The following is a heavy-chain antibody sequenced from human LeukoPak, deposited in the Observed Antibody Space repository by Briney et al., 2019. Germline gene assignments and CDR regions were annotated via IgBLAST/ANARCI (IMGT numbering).Heavy chain of an antibody. Sequence: GRSLRLSCAASGFTFSSYGMHWVRQAPGKGLEWVAVISHDGSNKYYADSVKGRFTISRDNSKNTLYLQMNSLRAEDMAVYYCVKRWTGTTIGQQDYWGQGTLVTVSS. J-gene: IGHJ4*02. CDR3: VKRWTGTTIGQQDY. CDR1: GFTFSSYG. D-gene: IGHD1-1*01. CDR2: ISHDGSNK. V-gene: IGHV3-30*18.